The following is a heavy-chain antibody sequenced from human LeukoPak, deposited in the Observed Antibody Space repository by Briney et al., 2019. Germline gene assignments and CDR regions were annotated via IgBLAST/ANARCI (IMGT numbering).Heavy chain of an antibody. CDR3: ARGPTYYYDSSGYSSDFDY. CDR2: INSDGSST. CDR1: GFTFSSYW. J-gene: IGHJ4*02. Sequence: PGGSLRLXCAASGFTFSSYWMHWVRQAPGKGLVWVSRINSDGSSTSYADSVKGRFTISRDNAKNTLYLQMNSLRAEDTAAYYCARGPTYYYDSSGYSSDFDYWGQGTLVTVSS. V-gene: IGHV3-74*01. D-gene: IGHD3-22*01.